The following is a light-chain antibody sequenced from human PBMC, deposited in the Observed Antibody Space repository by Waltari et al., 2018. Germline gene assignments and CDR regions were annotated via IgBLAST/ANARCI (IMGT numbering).Light chain of an antibody. CDR1: SSDVGNYNL. CDR2: DDN. V-gene: IGLV2-23*01. CDR3: CSYAGSYTWV. J-gene: IGLJ3*02. Sequence: QSALTQPASVSGSPGQSIIIPCTGTSSDVGNYNLVSWYQQYPGKAPKVMIYDDNRRPSGVSDRFSGSKSGNTASLTISGVQAEDEADYYCCSYAGSYTWVFGGGTKLTVL.